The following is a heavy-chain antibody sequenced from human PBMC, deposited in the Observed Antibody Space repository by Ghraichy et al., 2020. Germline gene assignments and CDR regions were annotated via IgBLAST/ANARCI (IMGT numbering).Heavy chain of an antibody. CDR2: MSAGGGTT. D-gene: IGHD3-3*01. Sequence: GGSLRLSCAASGFRFSNYAMGWVRQAPGKGLEWVSSMSAGGGTTYYADSVKGRFSISRDISKNTLNVQMNSLRAEDTALYYCAKSRSSGFGVDFEIWGQGTLVTVSS. CDR3: AKSRSSGFGVDFEI. V-gene: IGHV3-23*01. J-gene: IGHJ4*02. CDR1: GFRFSNYA.